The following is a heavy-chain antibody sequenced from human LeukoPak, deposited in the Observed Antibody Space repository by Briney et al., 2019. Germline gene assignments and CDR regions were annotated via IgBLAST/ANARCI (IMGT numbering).Heavy chain of an antibody. CDR2: IGNAGSIT. CDR1: GFTFSNYW. CDR3: ARRGTGHGMDV. J-gene: IGHJ6*02. V-gene: IGHV3-74*03. Sequence: GGSLRLSCAASGFTFSNYWMHWVRQAPGKGLVWVSRIGNAGSITTYADSVKGRFTISRDNAENTLFLQMNSLRAEDTAVYYCARRGTGHGMDVWGQGTTVIVSS. D-gene: IGHD1-1*01.